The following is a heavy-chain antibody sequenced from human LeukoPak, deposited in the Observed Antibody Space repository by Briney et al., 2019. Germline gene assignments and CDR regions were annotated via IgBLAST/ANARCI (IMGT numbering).Heavy chain of an antibody. V-gene: IGHV1-69*05. J-gene: IGHJ4*02. CDR1: VGTFSSYA. D-gene: IGHD6-19*01. CDR3: ARGLPSSGLVY. CDR2: IIPIFGTA. Sequence: SVKVSCKASVGTFSSYAISWVRQAPGQGLEWMGRIIPIFGTANYAQKFQGRVTITTDESTSTAYTELSSLRSEDTAVYYCARGLPSSGLVYWGQGTLVTVSS.